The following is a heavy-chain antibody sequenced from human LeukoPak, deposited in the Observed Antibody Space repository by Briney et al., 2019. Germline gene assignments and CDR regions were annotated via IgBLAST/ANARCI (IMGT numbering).Heavy chain of an antibody. CDR3: ARERRYCSGDNCYSGSDY. D-gene: IGHD2-15*01. V-gene: IGHV3-53*01. J-gene: IGHJ4*02. Sequence: GGSLRLSCAVSGFTVSSNYLNWVRQAPGKGLEWVSVIYSGGSTYYADSVKGRFTISRDNLRNTPFLQMNSLRAEDTAVYYCARERRYCSGDNCYSGSDYWGQGTLVTVSS. CDR1: GFTVSSNY. CDR2: IYSGGST.